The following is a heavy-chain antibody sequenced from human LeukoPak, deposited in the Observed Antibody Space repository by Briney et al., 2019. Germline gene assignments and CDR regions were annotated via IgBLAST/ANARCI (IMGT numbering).Heavy chain of an antibody. CDR1: GGSISSYY. J-gene: IGHJ4*02. V-gene: IGHV4-4*07. D-gene: IGHD2-15*01. CDR3: ARDECSGGSCHFDY. CDR2: IYTSGST. Sequence: SETLSLTCTVSGGSISSYYWSWIRQPAGKGLEWIGRIYTSGSTNYNPSLKSRVTMSVDTSKNQFSLKLSSVTAADTAVYYCARDECSGGSCHFDYWGQGTLVTVSS.